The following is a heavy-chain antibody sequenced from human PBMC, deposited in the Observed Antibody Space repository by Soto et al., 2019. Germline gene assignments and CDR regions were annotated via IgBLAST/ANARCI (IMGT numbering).Heavy chain of an antibody. Sequence: QVKLVQSGTEVKKPGASMKVSCKASGYSFATSGMSWVRQAPGQGLEWMGWISAYNGNTNYEQTLQDRGTMTTDTSTSTAYLELRSLRSDDTAVYYCARAGNYYDSSGYANGGKGTLVTVSS. D-gene: IGHD3-22*01. CDR1: GYSFATSG. CDR2: ISAYNGNT. V-gene: IGHV1-18*01. J-gene: IGHJ4*02. CDR3: ARAGNYYDSSGYAN.